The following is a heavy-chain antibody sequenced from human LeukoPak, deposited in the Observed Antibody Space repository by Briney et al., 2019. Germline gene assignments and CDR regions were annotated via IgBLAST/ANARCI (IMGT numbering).Heavy chain of an antibody. V-gene: IGHV3-7*01. Sequence: GGSLRLSCAASGFNFISHWMTWVRQAPGKGLEWVANIRQDEGEKYYADSVTGRFTISRDNAKNAVYLQMDGLRAEDTAVYYCARDYGPSGYDYLPYYWGQGTLVTVSS. CDR3: ARDYGPSGYDYLPYY. CDR1: GFNFISHW. CDR2: IRQDEGEK. J-gene: IGHJ4*02. D-gene: IGHD5-12*01.